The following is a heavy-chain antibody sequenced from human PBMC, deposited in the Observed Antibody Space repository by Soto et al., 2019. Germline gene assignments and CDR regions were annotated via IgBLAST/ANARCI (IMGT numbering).Heavy chain of an antibody. V-gene: IGHV1-69*13. CDR3: ARAMPCWRYCSGGTEHAFDI. Sequence: RXSXNVSFLASGGTXTSYAIRLVRQAPGQGLEWMGGIIPIFGTANYAQKFQGRVTITADESTSTAYMELRSLRSEDTAVYYCARAMPCWRYCSGGTEHAFDIWGQGTMGTVSS. J-gene: IGHJ3*02. D-gene: IGHD2-15*01. CDR2: IIPIFGTA. CDR1: GGTXTSYA.